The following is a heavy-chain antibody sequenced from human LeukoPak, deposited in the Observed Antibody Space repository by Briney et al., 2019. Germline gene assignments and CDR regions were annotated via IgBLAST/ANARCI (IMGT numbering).Heavy chain of an antibody. V-gene: IGHV4-34*01. D-gene: IGHD1-7*01. CDR1: GGSFSGYY. J-gene: IGHJ4*02. CDR3: VFTTGNYYLDY. CDR2: INHSGST. Sequence: SETLSLTCVVYGGSFSGYYWSWIRQPPGKGLEWIGEINHSGSTNYNPSLKSRVTVSVDSSKNQFSLKLSSVTAADTAMYYCVFTTGNYYLDYWGQGTLVTVSS.